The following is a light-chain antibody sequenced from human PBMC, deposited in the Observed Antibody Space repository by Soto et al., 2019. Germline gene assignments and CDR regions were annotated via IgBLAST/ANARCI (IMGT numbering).Light chain of an antibody. CDR1: QSVSSNY. V-gene: IGKV3-20*01. J-gene: IGKJ1*01. CDR3: QQYGSSPPAT. CDR2: GAS. Sequence: EIVLTQSPGTLSLSPGERATLSCRASQSVSSNYLAWYRQKPGQAPRLLIYGASSRATGIPDRFSGSGSEKDFTLTISRLEPEDFAVYYCQQYGSSPPATFGQGTKVEI.